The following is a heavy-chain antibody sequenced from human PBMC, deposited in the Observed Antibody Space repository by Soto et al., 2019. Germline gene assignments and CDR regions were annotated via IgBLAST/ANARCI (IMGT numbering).Heavy chain of an antibody. CDR3: ARSNIWGSYRYTGREYYYYYYMDV. J-gene: IGHJ6*03. D-gene: IGHD3-16*02. CDR1: GGSFSGYY. Sequence: SETLSLTCAVYGGSFSGYYWSWIRQPPGKGLEWIGEINHSGSTNYNPSLKSRVTISVDTSKNQFSLKLSSVTAADTAVYYCARSNIWGSYRYTGREYYYYYYMDVWGKGTTVTVSS. CDR2: INHSGST. V-gene: IGHV4-34*01.